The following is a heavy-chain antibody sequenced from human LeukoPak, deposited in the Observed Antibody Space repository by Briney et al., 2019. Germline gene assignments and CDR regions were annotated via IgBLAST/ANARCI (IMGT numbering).Heavy chain of an antibody. J-gene: IGHJ4*02. CDR2: IYYSGST. CDR3: AIQRTAVAGSY. CDR1: GGSISSSSYY. Sequence: SETLSLTCTVSGGSISSSSYYWGWIRQPPGKGLEWIGSIYYSGSTYYNPSLKSRVTISVDTSKNQFSLKLSSVTAADTAVYYCAIQRTAVAGSYWGQGTLVTVSS. D-gene: IGHD6-19*01. V-gene: IGHV4-39*01.